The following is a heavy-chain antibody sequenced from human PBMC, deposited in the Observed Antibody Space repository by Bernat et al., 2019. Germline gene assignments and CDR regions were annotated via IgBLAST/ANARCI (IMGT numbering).Heavy chain of an antibody. CDR3: AKALRYYYDSSGYY. V-gene: IGHV3-23*01. CDR2: ISGSGGST. D-gene: IGHD3-22*01. CDR1: GFTFSSYA. J-gene: IGHJ4*02. Sequence: EVQLLESGGGLVQPGGSLRLSCAASGFTFSSYAMSWVRQAPGKGLEWVSAISGSGGSTYYADSVKGRFTISRDNSKNTLYLQMNSPRADDTAVYYCAKALRYYYDSSGYYWGQGTLVTVSS.